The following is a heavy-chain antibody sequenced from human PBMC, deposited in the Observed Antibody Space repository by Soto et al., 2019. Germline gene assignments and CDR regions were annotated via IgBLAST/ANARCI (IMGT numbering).Heavy chain of an antibody. Sequence: GGSLRLSCAASGFTFSSYGMHWVRQAPGKGLEWVAVISYDGSNKYYADSVKGRFTISRDNSKNTLYLQMNSLRAEDTAVYYCAKGGVYYGSGMAGSFDYWGQGTLVTVSS. J-gene: IGHJ4*02. V-gene: IGHV3-30*18. CDR3: AKGGVYYGSGMAGSFDY. CDR1: GFTFSSYG. CDR2: ISYDGSNK. D-gene: IGHD3-10*01.